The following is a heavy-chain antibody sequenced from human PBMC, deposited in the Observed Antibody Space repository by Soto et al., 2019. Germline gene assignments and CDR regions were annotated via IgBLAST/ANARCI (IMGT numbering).Heavy chain of an antibody. CDR2: ISYDGSNK. J-gene: IGHJ6*02. D-gene: IGHD3-9*01. V-gene: IGHV3-30-3*01. Sequence: SLRLSCAASGFTFSSYAMHWVRQAPGKGLEWVAVISYDGSNKYYADSVKGRFTISRDNSKNTLYLQMNSLRAEDTAVYYCARERRYFDWLLGNPYYYGMDVWGQRTTVTVSS. CDR1: GFTFSSYA. CDR3: ARERRYFDWLLGNPYYYGMDV.